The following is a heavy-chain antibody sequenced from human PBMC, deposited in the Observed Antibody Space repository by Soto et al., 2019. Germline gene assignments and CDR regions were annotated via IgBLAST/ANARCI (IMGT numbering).Heavy chain of an antibody. CDR1: GFAFSSYS. Sequence: EVQLVESGGGPVKPGGSLRLSCAASGFAFSSYSMNWVRQAPGKGLEWVSSISSSSSYIYYADSVKGRFTISRDNAKNSLYLQMNSLRAEDTAVYYCASYCSGGSCYWAYFDYWGQGTLVTVSS. D-gene: IGHD2-15*01. V-gene: IGHV3-21*01. CDR3: ASYCSGGSCYWAYFDY. J-gene: IGHJ4*02. CDR2: ISSSSSYI.